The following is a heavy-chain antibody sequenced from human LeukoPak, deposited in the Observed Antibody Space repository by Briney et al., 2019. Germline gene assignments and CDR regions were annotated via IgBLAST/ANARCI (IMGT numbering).Heavy chain of an antibody. CDR3: ARHWTDSSGYYPFDY. J-gene: IGHJ4*02. Sequence: PSETLSLTCTVSGGSISSSNYYWGWLRQPPGKGLEWIGSIYYSGSTYYNPPLKSRVTISVDTSKNQFSLKLSSVTAADTAVFYCARHWTDSSGYYPFDYWGQGTLVTVSS. D-gene: IGHD3-22*01. V-gene: IGHV4-39*01. CDR1: GGSISSSNYY. CDR2: IYYSGST.